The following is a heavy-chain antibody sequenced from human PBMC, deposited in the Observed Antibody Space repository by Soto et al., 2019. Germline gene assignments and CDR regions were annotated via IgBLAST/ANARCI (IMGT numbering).Heavy chain of an antibody. V-gene: IGHV3-15*01. Sequence: GGCLRLSCGASGSACSNAWMSWVRQAPGKGLEWVGRIKSKTDGGTTDYAAPVKGRFTISRDDSKNTLYLQMNSLKTEDTAVYYCTALNLLDYWGQGTLVTVSS. J-gene: IGHJ4*02. CDR3: TALNLLDY. CDR1: GSACSNAW. CDR2: IKSKTDGGTT.